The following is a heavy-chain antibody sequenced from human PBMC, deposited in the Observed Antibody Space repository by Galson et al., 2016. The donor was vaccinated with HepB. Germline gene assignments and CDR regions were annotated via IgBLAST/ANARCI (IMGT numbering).Heavy chain of an antibody. CDR1: GGTFSSFL. J-gene: IGHJ4*02. Sequence: SVKVSCKASGGTFSSFLISWVRQAPGHGLEWMGVIIPIFGTANYAQKFKGRVTITADKSTSTAYMEVSSLRSDDTAVYYCTRARLSLPRGYFDYWGQGTLVTVSS. CDR2: IIPIFGTA. D-gene: IGHD6-13*01. V-gene: IGHV1-69*06. CDR3: TRARLSLPRGYFDY.